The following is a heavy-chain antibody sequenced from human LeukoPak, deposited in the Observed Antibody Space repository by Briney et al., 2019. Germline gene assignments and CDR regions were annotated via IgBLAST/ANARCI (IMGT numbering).Heavy chain of an antibody. J-gene: IGHJ4*02. CDR2: ISSSSSYI. Sequence: GGALRLSCAASGFTFSTYSMNWIRQAPGKGLEWVSSISSSSSYIYYADSVKGRFTISRDNAKNSLYLQMNSLRAEDTAVYYCARWSGMATVTSDYWGQGTLVTVSS. CDR3: ARWSGMATVTSDY. D-gene: IGHD5-24*01. CDR1: GFTFSTYS. V-gene: IGHV3-21*01.